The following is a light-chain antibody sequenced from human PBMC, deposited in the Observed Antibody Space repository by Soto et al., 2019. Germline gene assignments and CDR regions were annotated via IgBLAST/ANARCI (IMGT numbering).Light chain of an antibody. Sequence: ALTQPASVSGSPGQSITISCTGISSDGDDYKDVSWYQQHPGKAPKLMIYEVTYRPSGVSNRFSGSKSGNTASLTISGLQAEDEADYYCSSYTSTSTVFGTGTKLTVL. J-gene: IGLJ1*01. CDR2: EVT. V-gene: IGLV2-14*01. CDR1: SSDGDDYKD. CDR3: SSYTSTSTV.